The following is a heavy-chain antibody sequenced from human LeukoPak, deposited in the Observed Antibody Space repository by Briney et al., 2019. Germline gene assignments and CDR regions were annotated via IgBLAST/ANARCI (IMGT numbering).Heavy chain of an antibody. D-gene: IGHD3-10*01. CDR3: ARGYVSGSYYQY. V-gene: IGHV4-34*01. Sequence: SETLSLTCTVYGGSFSGYYWGWIRQPPGKGLEWIGEINHGGSTIYNPSLKSRVTISVDTSKNRFSLKLSSVTAADTTVYYCARGYVSGSYYQYWGQGTLVTVSS. CDR2: INHGGST. J-gene: IGHJ4*02. CDR1: GGSFSGYY.